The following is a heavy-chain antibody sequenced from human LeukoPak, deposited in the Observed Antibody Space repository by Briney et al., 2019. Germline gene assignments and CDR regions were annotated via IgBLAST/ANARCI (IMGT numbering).Heavy chain of an antibody. CDR2: IKQDGSEK. Sequence: PGRSLRLSCAASGFTFSSYWMSWVRQAPGKGLEWVANIKQDGSEKYYVDSVKGRFTISRDNAKNSLYLQMNSLRAEDTAVYYCARDHLLRSHDYWGQGTLVTVSS. D-gene: IGHD1-26*01. CDR1: GFTFSSYW. V-gene: IGHV3-7*01. J-gene: IGHJ4*02. CDR3: ARDHLLRSHDY.